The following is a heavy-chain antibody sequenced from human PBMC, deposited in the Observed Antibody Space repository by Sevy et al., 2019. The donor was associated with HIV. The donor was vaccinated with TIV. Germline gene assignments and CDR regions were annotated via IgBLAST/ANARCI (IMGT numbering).Heavy chain of an antibody. CDR2: INWNGGST. V-gene: IGHV3-20*04. J-gene: IGHJ3*02. Sequence: GGSLRLSCAASGFTFDDYGMSWVRQAPGKGLEWVSGINWNGGSTGYADSVKGRFTISRDNAKNSLYLQMNSLRAEDTALYYCARVLYCSGGSCYGAFDIWGQRTMVTVSS. CDR3: ARVLYCSGGSCYGAFDI. CDR1: GFTFDDYG. D-gene: IGHD2-15*01.